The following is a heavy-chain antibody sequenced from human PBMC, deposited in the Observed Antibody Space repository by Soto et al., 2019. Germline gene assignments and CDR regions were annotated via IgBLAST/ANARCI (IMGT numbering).Heavy chain of an antibody. CDR2: IYPGDSDT. J-gene: IGHJ4*02. D-gene: IGHD6-13*01. CDR1: VYSFTSYW. Sequence: GESLKISCKGSVYSFTSYWIGWVRQMPGKGLEWMGIIYPGDSDTRYSPSFQGQVTVSADKSISTAYLQWSSLKASDTAMYYCARQSTLWQQLVVDYWGQGTLVTVSS. V-gene: IGHV5-51*01. CDR3: ARQSTLWQQLVVDY.